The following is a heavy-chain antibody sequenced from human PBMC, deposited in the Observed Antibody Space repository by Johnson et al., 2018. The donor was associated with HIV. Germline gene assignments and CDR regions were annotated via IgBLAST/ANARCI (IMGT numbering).Heavy chain of an antibody. CDR3: ASDWGSRHAFDI. D-gene: IGHD7-27*01. J-gene: IGHJ3*02. CDR2: IRYDGSEK. V-gene: IGHV3-30*02. Sequence: QVQLVESGGGVVQPGGSLRLSCAASGFTFSSYGMHWVRQAPGKGLEWVAFIRYDGSEKYYVDSVKGRFTISRDNSKNTLYLQMNSLRAEDTAVYYCASDWGSRHAFDIWGQGTMVTVSS. CDR1: GFTFSSYG.